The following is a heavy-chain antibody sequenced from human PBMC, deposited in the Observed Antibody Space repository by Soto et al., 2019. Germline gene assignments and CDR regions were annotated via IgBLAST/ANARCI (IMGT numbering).Heavy chain of an antibody. J-gene: IGHJ6*03. D-gene: IGHD3-22*01. CDR2: IYYSGST. CDR1: GCSISSYY. V-gene: IGHV4-59*08. Sequence: QVQLQESGPGLVKPSETLSLTCTVSGCSISSYYWTWIRHPPGKGLEWIGYIYYSGSTNYNPSLKSRVTISVATSKTQFSLKLSSVTAADTAVYYCASLDGYYPYMDVWGKGTTVTVSS. CDR3: ASLDGYYPYMDV.